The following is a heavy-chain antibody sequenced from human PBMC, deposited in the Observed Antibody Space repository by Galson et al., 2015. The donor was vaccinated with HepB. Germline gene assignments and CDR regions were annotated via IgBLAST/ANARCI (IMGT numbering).Heavy chain of an antibody. CDR3: ARWRTVADLYYYYYGMDV. V-gene: IGHV4-4*02. Sequence: LSLTCAVSGGSISSSNWWSWVRQPPGKGLEWIGEIYHSGSTNYNPSLKSRVTISVDKSKNQFSLKLSSVTAADTAVYYCARWRTVADLYYYYYGMDVWGQGTTVTVSS. CDR2: IYHSGST. J-gene: IGHJ6*02. D-gene: IGHD6-19*01. CDR1: GGSISSSNW.